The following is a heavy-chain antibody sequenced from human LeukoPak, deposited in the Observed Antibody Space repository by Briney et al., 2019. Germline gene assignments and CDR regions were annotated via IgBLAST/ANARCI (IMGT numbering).Heavy chain of an antibody. CDR3: ARDTAPDYYYYGMDV. CDR1: GGSISSSNW. V-gene: IGHV4-4*02. D-gene: IGHD5-18*01. J-gene: IGHJ6*02. Sequence: SETLSLTCAVSGGSISSSNWWSWVRQPPGKGLEWIGEIYHSGSTNYNPSLKSRVTISVDKSKNQFSLELSSVTAADTAVYYCARDTAPDYYYYGMDVWGQGTTVTVSS. CDR2: IYHSGST.